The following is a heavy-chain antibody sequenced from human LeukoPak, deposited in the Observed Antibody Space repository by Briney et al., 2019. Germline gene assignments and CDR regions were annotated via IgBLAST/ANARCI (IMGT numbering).Heavy chain of an antibody. Sequence: SETLSLTCTVSGGSISSSSYYWGWIRQPPGKGLEWIGSIYYSGSTYYNPSLKSRVTISVDMSKNQFSLKLSSVTAADTAVYYCARVYDYVWGSYRGMSFDYWGQGTLVTVSS. J-gene: IGHJ4*02. CDR1: GGSISSSSYY. CDR3: ARVYDYVWGSYRGMSFDY. CDR2: IYYSGST. V-gene: IGHV4-39*01. D-gene: IGHD3-16*02.